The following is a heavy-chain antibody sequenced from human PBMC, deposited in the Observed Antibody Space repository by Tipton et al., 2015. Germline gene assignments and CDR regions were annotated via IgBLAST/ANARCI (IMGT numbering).Heavy chain of an antibody. J-gene: IGHJ4*02. CDR3: VRDPAQFFDS. V-gene: IGHV3-48*02. CDR2: IDSSSSTI. Sequence: SLRLSCAASGFTFSSYSMNWVRQAPGRGLEWVSYIDSSSSTIYYADSVKGRLTISRDNAKNSVYLQINSLRDEDKAVYYCVRDPAQFFDSWGQGTLAIVSS. CDR1: GFTFSSYS.